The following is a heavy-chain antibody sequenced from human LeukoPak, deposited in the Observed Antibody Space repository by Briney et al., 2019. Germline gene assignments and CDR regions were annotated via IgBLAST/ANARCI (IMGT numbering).Heavy chain of an antibody. CDR2: IKSKTDGGTT. Sequence: GGSLRLSCAASGFTFSSYGMSWVRQAPGKGLEWVGRIKSKTDGGTTDYAAPVKGRFTISRDDSKNTLYLQMNSLKTEDTAVYYCTTDLNRADHGWFDPWGQGTLVTVSS. V-gene: IGHV3-15*01. CDR3: TTDLNRADHGWFDP. J-gene: IGHJ5*02. D-gene: IGHD3-10*01. CDR1: GFTFSSYG.